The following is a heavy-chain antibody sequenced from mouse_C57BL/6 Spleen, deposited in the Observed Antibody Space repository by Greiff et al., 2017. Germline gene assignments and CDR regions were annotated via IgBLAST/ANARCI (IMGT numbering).Heavy chain of an antibody. V-gene: IGHV1-53*01. J-gene: IGHJ1*03. CDR1: GYTFTSYW. Sequence: QVQLQQSGPELVKPGASVKLSCKASGYTFTSYWMHWVKQRPGQGLEWIGNINPSNGGTHYNEKFKSQDTLTVDKSSSTAYMQLHSLTSEVSTVYYCAPYVNGYFDVWGTPTTVTVFS. CDR3: APYVNGYFDV. CDR2: INPSNGGT.